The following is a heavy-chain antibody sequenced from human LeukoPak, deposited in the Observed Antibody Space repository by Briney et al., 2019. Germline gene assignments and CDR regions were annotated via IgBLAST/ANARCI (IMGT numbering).Heavy chain of an antibody. CDR2: LSAAGGST. D-gene: IGHD3-10*01. CDR3: AKDKHTYYYGSGSYYYGMDV. J-gene: IGHJ6*04. CDR1: GFTFNSYA. Sequence: GGPLRLSCAASGFTFNSYAMSWVRQAPGKGLEWVSALSAAGGSTHYADSVRGRFTISRDNSQNTMYLQMNSLRAEDTAVYYCAKDKHTYYYGSGSYYYGMDVWGKGTTVTVSS. V-gene: IGHV3-23*01.